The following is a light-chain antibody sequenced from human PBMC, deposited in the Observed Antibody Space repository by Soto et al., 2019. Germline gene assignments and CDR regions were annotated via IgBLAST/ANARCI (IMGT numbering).Light chain of an antibody. CDR3: CSYAGSYTVV. Sequence: QSALTQPRSVSGSPGQSVTISCTGTSSDVGGYNYVSWYQQHPGKAPKLMIYDVNKWPSGVPDRFSCSKSGNTASLTISGLQAEDEADDYCCSYAGSYTVVFGGGTKLTVL. CDR2: DVN. J-gene: IGLJ2*01. V-gene: IGLV2-11*01. CDR1: SSDVGGYNY.